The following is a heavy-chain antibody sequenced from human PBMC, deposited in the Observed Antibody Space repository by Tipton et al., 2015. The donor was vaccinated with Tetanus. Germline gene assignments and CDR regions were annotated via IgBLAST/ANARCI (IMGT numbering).Heavy chain of an antibody. CDR3: AREAGCSGGSCFSGAFDH. J-gene: IGHJ4*02. V-gene: IGHV3-33*01. D-gene: IGHD2-15*01. CDR2: SWYDGTDK. CDR1: GFIFSSYC. Sequence: SLRLSCAASGFIFSSYCIHWVRQAPGKGLEWVADSWYDGTDKYYADSVKGRFTISRHNSKNPLYLQMNSPRAEDTAGYYCAREAGCSGGSCFSGAFDHWGQGTQVTVSS.